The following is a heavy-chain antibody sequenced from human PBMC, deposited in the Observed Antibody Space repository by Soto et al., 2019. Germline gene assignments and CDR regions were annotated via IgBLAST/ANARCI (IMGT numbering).Heavy chain of an antibody. CDR3: VRDSGEQLVRRGFYYYYMDV. Sequence: GGSLRLSCAASGFTFSSYWMNWVRQALGKGLEWVATIKEEGSETYYVDSVKGRFTISRGNAKNSLYLQMNSLKDEDTAVYYCVRDSGEQLVRRGFYYYYMDVWGKGTTVTVSS. D-gene: IGHD6-6*01. CDR1: GFTFSSYW. J-gene: IGHJ6*03. CDR2: IKEEGSET. V-gene: IGHV3-7*01.